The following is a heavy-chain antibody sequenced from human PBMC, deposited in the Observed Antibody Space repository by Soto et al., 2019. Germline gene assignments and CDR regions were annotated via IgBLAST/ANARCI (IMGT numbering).Heavy chain of an antibody. CDR2: IIPIFGTA. V-gene: IGHV1-69*06. Sequence: ASVKVSCKASGGTFSSYAISWVRQAPGQGLEWMGGIIPIFGTANYAQKFQGRVTITADKSTSTAYMELSSLRSEDTAVYHCARAVFSVAAAGTGNYYYGMDVWGQGTTVTVSS. D-gene: IGHD6-13*01. J-gene: IGHJ6*02. CDR3: ARAVFSVAAAGTGNYYYGMDV. CDR1: GGTFSSYA.